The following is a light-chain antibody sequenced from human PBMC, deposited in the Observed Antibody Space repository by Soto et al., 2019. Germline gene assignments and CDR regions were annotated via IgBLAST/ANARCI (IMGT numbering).Light chain of an antibody. CDR3: QQYGSSPRT. CDR2: GAS. Sequence: EIVLTQSPGTLSLSPGERATLSCRASQSVSFSFLAWYQQKPGQAPRLLIYGASSRATCIPDRFSGSGSGTDFTLTISRLEPEDFAVYYCQQYGSSPRTFGQGTKLEIK. CDR1: QSVSFSF. J-gene: IGKJ2*01. V-gene: IGKV3-20*01.